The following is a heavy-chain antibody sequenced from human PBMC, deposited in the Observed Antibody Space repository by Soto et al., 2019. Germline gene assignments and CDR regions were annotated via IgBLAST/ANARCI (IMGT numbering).Heavy chain of an antibody. V-gene: IGHV3-15*07. CDR2: IKSKTDGGTT. CDR1: GFTFSNAW. D-gene: IGHD3-9*01. Sequence: GGSLRLSCAASGFTFSNAWMNWVRQAPGKGLEWVGRIKSKTDGGTTDYAAPVKGRFTISRDDSKNTLYLQMNSLKTEDTAVYYCTTDLRDYYDILTGYFSEDYWGQGTLVTVSS. CDR3: TTDLRDYYDILTGYFSEDY. J-gene: IGHJ4*02.